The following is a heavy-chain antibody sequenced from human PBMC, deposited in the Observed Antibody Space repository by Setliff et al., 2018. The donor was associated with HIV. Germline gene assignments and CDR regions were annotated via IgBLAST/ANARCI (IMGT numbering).Heavy chain of an antibody. CDR2: FIPMFGIG. J-gene: IGHJ2*01. D-gene: IGHD6-19*01. CDR1: GGTFSNYA. V-gene: IGHV1-69*05. CDR3: AGEPIAVSGGPSWYFDL. Sequence: SVKVSCKSSGGTFSNYAISWVRQAPGQGLEWMAGFIPMFGIGNYPQKFQGRVTITTDESTSTVYMELSSLRSDDTAVYYCAGEPIAVSGGPSWYFDLWGRGTLVTVSS.